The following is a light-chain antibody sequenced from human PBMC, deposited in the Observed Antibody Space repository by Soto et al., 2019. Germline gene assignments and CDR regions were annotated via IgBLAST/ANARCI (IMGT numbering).Light chain of an antibody. CDR3: QQSYSTPRT. J-gene: IGKJ1*01. Sequence: DIQMTQSPPSLSASVGDRATITCRASQSIRRYLNWYQQKPGKAPKLLIYAASSLQSGVPSRFSGSGSGTDFTLTISSLQAEDVATYYCQQSYSTPRTFGQGTKVDIK. V-gene: IGKV1-39*01. CDR2: AAS. CDR1: QSIRRY.